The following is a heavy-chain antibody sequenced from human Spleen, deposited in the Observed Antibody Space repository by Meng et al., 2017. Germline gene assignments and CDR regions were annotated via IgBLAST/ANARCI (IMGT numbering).Heavy chain of an antibody. V-gene: IGHV3-30*04. J-gene: IGHJ3*02. CDR2: ISYDGTNR. CDR3: ARDIEETWDLSYAFDI. D-gene: IGHD1-26*01. Sequence: GQSLKISCAASGFTFSGYAMYWVRQAPGQGLDWVAVISYDGTNRYYADSVKGRFTISRDNSKNTVYLQMNNLRAEDTAVYYCARDIEETWDLSYAFDIWGLGTMVTVSS. CDR1: GFTFSGYA.